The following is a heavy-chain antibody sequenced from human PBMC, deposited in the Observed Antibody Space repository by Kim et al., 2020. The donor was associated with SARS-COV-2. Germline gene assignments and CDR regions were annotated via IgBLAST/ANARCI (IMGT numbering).Heavy chain of an antibody. CDR3: AREGIVVVTAGSYGMDV. J-gene: IGHJ6*02. V-gene: IGHV3-30*01. Sequence: VKGRFTLSRDNSKNTLYLQMNSLRAEDTAVYYCAREGIVVVTAGSYGMDVWGQGTTVTVSS. D-gene: IGHD2-21*02.